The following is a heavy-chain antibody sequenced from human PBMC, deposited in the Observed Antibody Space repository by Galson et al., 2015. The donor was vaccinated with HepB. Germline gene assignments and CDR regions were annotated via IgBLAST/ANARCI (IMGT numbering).Heavy chain of an antibody. CDR3: TRSHGSGTYFTFDS. D-gene: IGHD3-10*01. V-gene: IGHV7-4-1*02. CDR1: GYTFTNYA. J-gene: IGHJ4*02. Sequence: SVKVSCKASGYTFTNYALNWVRQAPGQGLEWMGWIHTNTGNPTYVQGFTGRFVFSLDTSVSTAYLQISSLKAEDTAVYYCTRSHGSGTYFTFDSWGQGTLATVSS. CDR2: IHTNTGNP.